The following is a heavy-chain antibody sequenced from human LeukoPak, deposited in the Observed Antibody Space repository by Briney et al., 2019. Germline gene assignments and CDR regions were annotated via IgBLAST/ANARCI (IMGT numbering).Heavy chain of an antibody. V-gene: IGHV4-59*01. CDR3: ARAYYGSGNTYYFDY. J-gene: IGHJ4*02. D-gene: IGHD3-10*01. CDR1: GGSISSYY. Sequence: SETLSLTCTVSGGSISSYYWSWIRQPPGKGLEWIGDIYYSGSTNYNPSLKSRVTISVDTSKNQFSLKLNSVTAADTAVYYCARAYYGSGNTYYFDYWGQGTLVTVSS. CDR2: IYYSGST.